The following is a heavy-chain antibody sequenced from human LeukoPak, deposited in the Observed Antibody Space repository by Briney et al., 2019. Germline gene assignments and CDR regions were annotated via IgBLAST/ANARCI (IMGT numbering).Heavy chain of an antibody. D-gene: IGHD3-10*01. CDR3: AKSETYGSGNSTYYYYYYMDV. CDR1: GFTFSSYS. V-gene: IGHV3-21*01. Sequence: GGSLRLSCAASGFTFSSYSMNWVRQAPGKGREWVSSISSSSSYIYHADSVKGRFTISRDNAKTSLYLQMNSLRAEDTAVYYCAKSETYGSGNSTYYYYYYMDVWGKGTTVTVSS. CDR2: ISSSSSYI. J-gene: IGHJ6*03.